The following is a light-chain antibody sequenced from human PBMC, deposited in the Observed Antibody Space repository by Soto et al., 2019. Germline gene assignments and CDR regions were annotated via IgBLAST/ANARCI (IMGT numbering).Light chain of an antibody. CDR2: LNSDGSH. J-gene: IGLJ7*01. CDR1: SGHSSYA. V-gene: IGLV4-69*01. Sequence: QLVLTKSPSASASLGASVKLTCTLSSGHSSYAIAWHQQQPEKGPRYLMKLNSDGSHSKGDGIPDRFSGSSSGAERYLTISSLQSEDEADYYCQTWGTGIPLLFGGGTQLTVL. CDR3: QTWGTGIPLL.